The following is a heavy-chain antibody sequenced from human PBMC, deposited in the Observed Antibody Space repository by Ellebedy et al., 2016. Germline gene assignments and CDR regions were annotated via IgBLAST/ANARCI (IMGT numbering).Heavy chain of an antibody. Sequence: ASVKVSCXASGYTFTTFSITWVRQVPGQGLEWMGFVNTFSGNTKFAQKFQGRVSMTTDSSTHTAYMDLRSLRSEDTAIYYCARGMAVTMVDWLKTPDYWGQGTLVTVSS. CDR2: VNTFSGNT. V-gene: IGHV1-18*04. D-gene: IGHD3-9*01. J-gene: IGHJ4*02. CDR3: ARGMAVTMVDWLKTPDY. CDR1: GYTFTTFS.